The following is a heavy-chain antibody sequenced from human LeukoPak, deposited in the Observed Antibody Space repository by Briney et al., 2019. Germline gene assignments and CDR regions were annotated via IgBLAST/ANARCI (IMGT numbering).Heavy chain of an antibody. D-gene: IGHD3-10*01. CDR1: GFTFSDYY. J-gene: IGHJ4*02. V-gene: IGHV3-11*05. CDR2: ISGSSSYT. CDR3: ARGRDYYGN. Sequence: GGSLRLSCAASGFTFSDYYMSWIRQAPGKGLEWVSYISGSSSYTNYADPVKGRFTISRDNTKNSLYLQMNSLRADDTAVYYCARGRDYYGNWGQGTLVTVSS.